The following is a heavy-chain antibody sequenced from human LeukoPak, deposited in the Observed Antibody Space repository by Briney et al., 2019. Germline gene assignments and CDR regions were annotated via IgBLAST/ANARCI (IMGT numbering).Heavy chain of an antibody. Sequence: SETLSLTCTVSGASISSSSYYWGWIRQPPGKGLEWIGSIYYSGSTHYNPSLRSRVTISVDTSKNQFSLKLSYVTAEDTAVYYCARGGSSWYDYFGYWGQGTLVTVSS. CDR3: ARGGSSWYDYFGY. V-gene: IGHV4-39*01. D-gene: IGHD6-13*01. CDR1: GASISSSSYY. CDR2: IYYSGST. J-gene: IGHJ4*02.